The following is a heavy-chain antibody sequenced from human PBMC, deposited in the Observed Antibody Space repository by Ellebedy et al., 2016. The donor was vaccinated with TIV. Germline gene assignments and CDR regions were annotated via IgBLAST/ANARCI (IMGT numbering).Heavy chain of an antibody. Sequence: MPSETLSLTCAFQNGSISDYFGTRIRQAPGRGLEWIGEINHSGKTNYNPSLQSRVTVWVDTSNNQFSLRLNSVTAADTAVYFCARGGPPRGRRVAARPPYRYFDLWGRGAPVTVSS. CDR3: ARGGPPRGRRVAARPPYRYFDL. CDR1: NGSISDYF. D-gene: IGHD6-6*01. J-gene: IGHJ2*01. V-gene: IGHV4-34*01. CDR2: INHSGKT.